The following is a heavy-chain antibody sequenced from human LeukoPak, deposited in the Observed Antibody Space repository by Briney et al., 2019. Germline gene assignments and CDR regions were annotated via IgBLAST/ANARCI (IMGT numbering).Heavy chain of an antibody. J-gene: IGHJ4*02. D-gene: IGHD7-27*01. Sequence: GESLKISCKGFGYSFTNYWIGWVRQLPGKGLEWMAIIYPGDSDIRYNPSFQDQVTISADKSINTAYVQWNSLKASDTAMYYCVRVELGMVHDYWGQGTLVTVSS. V-gene: IGHV5-51*01. CDR2: IYPGDSDI. CDR1: GYSFTNYW. CDR3: VRVELGMVHDY.